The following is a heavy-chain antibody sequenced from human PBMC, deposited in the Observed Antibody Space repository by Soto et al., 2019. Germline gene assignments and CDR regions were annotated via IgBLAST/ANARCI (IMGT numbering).Heavy chain of an antibody. CDR3: ARQLRINHSGMDV. Sequence: PSETLSLTCTVSGGSISSSSYYWGWIRQPPGKGLEWIGSIYYSGSTYYNPSLKSRVTISVDTSKNQFSLKLSSVTAADTAVYYCARQLRINHSGMDVWGQGTTVTVSS. V-gene: IGHV4-39*01. J-gene: IGHJ6*02. CDR2: IYYSGST. CDR1: GGSISSSSYY.